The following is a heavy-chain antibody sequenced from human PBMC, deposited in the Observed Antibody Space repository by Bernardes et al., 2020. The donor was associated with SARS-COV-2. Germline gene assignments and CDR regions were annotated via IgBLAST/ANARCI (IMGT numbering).Heavy chain of an antibody. D-gene: IGHD3-22*01. V-gene: IGHV3-21*01. CDR1: GFTFSSSN. CDR2: ISSGSSYI. J-gene: IGHJ4*02. Sequence: GGSLGLSCAATGFTFSSSNMNWVRQAPGKGLAWVSSISSGSSYIYYADSVKGRFTISRDNAKNSLYLQMNSLRAEDTAVYYCARGAHHYYDSSGFMYSFDYWGQGTLGTVSS. CDR3: ARGAHHYYDSSGFMYSFDY.